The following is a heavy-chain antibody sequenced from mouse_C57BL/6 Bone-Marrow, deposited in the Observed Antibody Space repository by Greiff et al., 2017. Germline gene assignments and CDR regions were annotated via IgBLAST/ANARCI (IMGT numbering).Heavy chain of an antibody. D-gene: IGHD2-3*01. V-gene: IGHV5-17*01. J-gene: IGHJ2*01. Sequence: EVKVVESGGGLVKPGGSLKLSCAASGFTFSDYGMHWVRQAPEKGLEWVAYIRSGSSTIYYADTVKGRFTISRDNAKNTLFLQMTSLRSEDTAMYYCARTGYYDYFDYWGQGTTLTVSS. CDR3: ARTGYYDYFDY. CDR1: GFTFSDYG. CDR2: IRSGSSTI.